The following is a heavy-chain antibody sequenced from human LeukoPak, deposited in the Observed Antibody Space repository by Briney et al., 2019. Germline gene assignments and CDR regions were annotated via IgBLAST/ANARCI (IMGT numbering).Heavy chain of an antibody. CDR1: GFTFSSYW. Sequence: GGSLRLSCAASGFTFSSYWMSWVRQAPGKGLEWVANIEQDGSEKYYVDSVKGRFTISRDNAKNSLYLQMNSLRAEDTAVYYCARVGSGYYLTLVDFDYWGQGTLVTVSS. CDR3: ARVGSGYYLTLVDFDY. J-gene: IGHJ4*02. CDR2: IEQDGSEK. V-gene: IGHV3-7*03. D-gene: IGHD3-22*01.